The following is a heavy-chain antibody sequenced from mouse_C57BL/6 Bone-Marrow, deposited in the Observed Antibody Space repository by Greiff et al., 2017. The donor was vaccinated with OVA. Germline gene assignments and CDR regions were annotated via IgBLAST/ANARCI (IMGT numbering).Heavy chain of an antibody. CDR1: GYAFTNYL. V-gene: IGHV1-54*01. Sequence: VQLQQSGAELVRPGTSVKVSCKASGYAFTNYLIEWVKQRPGQGLEWIGVINPGSGGTNYNEKFKGKATLTADKSYSTAYMQLSSLTSEDAAVYFCASRGLRRGDYWGQGTSVTVSS. D-gene: IGHD2-4*01. CDR3: ASRGLRRGDY. J-gene: IGHJ4*01. CDR2: INPGSGGT.